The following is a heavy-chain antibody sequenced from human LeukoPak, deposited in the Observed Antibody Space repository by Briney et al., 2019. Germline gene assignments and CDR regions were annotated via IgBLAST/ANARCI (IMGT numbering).Heavy chain of an antibody. J-gene: IGHJ1*01. CDR3: ARGPRYYYDRPFPH. CDR1: GGSFSGYY. CDR2: INHSGST. Sequence: SETLSLTCAVYGGSFSGYYWSWIRQPPGKGLEWIGEINHSGSTNYNPSLKSRVTISVDTSKNQFSLKLSSVTAADTAVYYCARGPRYYYDRPFPHWGQGTLVTVSS. D-gene: IGHD3-22*01. V-gene: IGHV4-34*01.